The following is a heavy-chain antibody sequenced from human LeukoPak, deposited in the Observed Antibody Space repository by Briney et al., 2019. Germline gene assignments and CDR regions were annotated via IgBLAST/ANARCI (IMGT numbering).Heavy chain of an antibody. Sequence: ASVKVSCKVSGYTLTELSMHWVRQAPGKGLEWMGGFDPEDGETIYAQKFQGRVTMTEDTSTDTAYMELSSLRSEDTAVYYCATDRGVQLGLTPQWYYYYGMDVWGQGTTVTVSS. CDR1: GYTLTELS. D-gene: IGHD5-18*01. CDR2: FDPEDGET. V-gene: IGHV1-24*01. J-gene: IGHJ6*02. CDR3: ATDRGVQLGLTPQWYYYYGMDV.